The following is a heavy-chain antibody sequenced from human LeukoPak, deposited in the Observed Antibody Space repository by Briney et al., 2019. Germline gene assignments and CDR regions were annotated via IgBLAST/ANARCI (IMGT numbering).Heavy chain of an antibody. CDR3: ARLPYGSGSYFDY. Sequence: SETLSLTCTVSGGSISSSSYYWGWIRQPPGKGLQWIGSIYYSGSTYYNPSLKSRVTISVDMSKNQFSLNLNSVTAADTAVYYCARLPYGSGSYFDYWGQGTLVTVSS. D-gene: IGHD3-10*01. V-gene: IGHV4-39*01. J-gene: IGHJ4*02. CDR1: GGSISSSSYY. CDR2: IYYSGST.